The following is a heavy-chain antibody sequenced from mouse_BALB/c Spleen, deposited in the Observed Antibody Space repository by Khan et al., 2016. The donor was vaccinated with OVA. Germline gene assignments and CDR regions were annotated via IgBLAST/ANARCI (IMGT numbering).Heavy chain of an antibody. CDR1: GYSFTTYY. J-gene: IGHJ3*01. D-gene: IGHD2-2*01. Sequence: VQLKQSGPDLMKPGASVEISCKASGYSFTTYYIHWVMQSHGRSLEWIGYIDPFSGGTTYNQKFRGKATLTVDKSSSTAYIRLSNLTSEDSAVYYCTRHGYVAGFTYWGQGTLVTVSA. V-gene: IGHV1S135*01. CDR2: IDPFSGGT. CDR3: TRHGYVAGFTY.